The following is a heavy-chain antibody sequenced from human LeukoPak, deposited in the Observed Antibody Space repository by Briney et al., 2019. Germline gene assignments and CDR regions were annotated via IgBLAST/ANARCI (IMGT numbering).Heavy chain of an antibody. J-gene: IGHJ4*02. Sequence: GGSLRLSCAASGFTLNRYAMSWVRQAPGKGLEWVSGISGSGGSTKYADSVKGRFTISRDNSKNTLYLQMNSLRAEDTAVYYCAKGVAGNVDYWGQGTLVTVSS. CDR1: GFTLNRYA. D-gene: IGHD6-19*01. CDR3: AKGVAGNVDY. V-gene: IGHV3-23*01. CDR2: ISGSGGST.